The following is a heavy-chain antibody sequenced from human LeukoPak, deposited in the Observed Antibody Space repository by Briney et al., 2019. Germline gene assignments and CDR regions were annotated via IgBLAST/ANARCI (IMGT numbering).Heavy chain of an antibody. Sequence: PGGSLRLSCAASGFTFSSKAMCWMRRAPGRGLEWVSAIGPSGGSPYYADAVKGRFTISRDNSRNTLYLQMNSLRAEDTAVYHCAFSPHGDFWGRGTLVTVSS. D-gene: IGHD2/OR15-2a*01. CDR2: IGPSGGSP. CDR1: GFTFSSKA. V-gene: IGHV3-23*01. J-gene: IGHJ4*02. CDR3: AFSPHGDF.